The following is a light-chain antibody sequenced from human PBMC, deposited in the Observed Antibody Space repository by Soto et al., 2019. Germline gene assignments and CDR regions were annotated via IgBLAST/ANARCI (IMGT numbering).Light chain of an antibody. CDR1: QSFISY. CDR3: QQFRT. Sequence: EIVLTQSPATLSLSPGERATLSCRASQSFISYLSWYQHKPCQAPRLLIYEASNRATGIPARFSGSGSGTDFTLTISRLEPEDFAVYYCQQFRTFGQGTKVDIK. J-gene: IGKJ1*01. V-gene: IGKV3-11*01. CDR2: EAS.